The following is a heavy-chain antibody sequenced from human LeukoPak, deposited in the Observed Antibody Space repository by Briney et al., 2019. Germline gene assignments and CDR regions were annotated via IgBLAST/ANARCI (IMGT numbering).Heavy chain of an antibody. J-gene: IGHJ3*02. Sequence: ASVKVSCKASGYTFTSYDINWVRQATGQGLEWMGWMNPNSGNTGYAQKFQGRVTITRNTSISTAYMELSSLRSEDTAVYYCASTYNWNYVWAFDIWGQGTMVTVSS. CDR1: GYTFTSYD. CDR2: MNPNSGNT. D-gene: IGHD1-7*01. V-gene: IGHV1-8*03. CDR3: ASTYNWNYVWAFDI.